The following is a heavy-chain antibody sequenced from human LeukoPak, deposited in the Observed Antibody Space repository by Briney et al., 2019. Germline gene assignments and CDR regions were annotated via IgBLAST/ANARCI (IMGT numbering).Heavy chain of an antibody. J-gene: IGHJ1*01. CDR1: GFTFSSYA. CDR3: AKVDDYVWTVQH. V-gene: IGHV3-23*01. D-gene: IGHD3-16*01. Sequence: GGSLRLSCAASGFTFSSYAMSWVRQAPGKGLEWVSAISGSGGSTYYADSVKGRFTISRDNSKNTLYLQMNSLRAEDAAVYYCAKVDDYVWTVQHWGQGTLVTVSS. CDR2: ISGSGGST.